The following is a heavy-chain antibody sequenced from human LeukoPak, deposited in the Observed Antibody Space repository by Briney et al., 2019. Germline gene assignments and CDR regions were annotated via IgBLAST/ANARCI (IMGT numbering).Heavy chain of an antibody. CDR2: MLPIFGTA. Sequence: ASVKVSCKASGSNFRNYGFHWVRQAPGQGLEWMGGMLPIFGTANYAQKFQGRVTITADESSNTASLDLSSLTSEDTAVYYCATDPNPYSSTSGYFDFWGQGTLVTVSS. CDR3: ATDPNPYSSTSGYFDF. V-gene: IGHV1-69*13. J-gene: IGHJ4*02. D-gene: IGHD6-13*01. CDR1: GSNFRNYG.